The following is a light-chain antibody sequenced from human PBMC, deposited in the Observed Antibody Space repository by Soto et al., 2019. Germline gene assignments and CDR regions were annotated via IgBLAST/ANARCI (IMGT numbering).Light chain of an antibody. CDR1: SSNIGAGYD. Sequence: QSVLTQPPSVSGAPGQRVTISCTGSSSNIGAGYDVHWYQQLPGTAPKLIIYEVRNRPSGISSRFSGSRSGNTASLTISGLQSEDEGDYYCSAYTARSTLVFGGGTKLTVL. CDR3: SAYTARSTLV. CDR2: EVR. V-gene: IGLV1-40*01. J-gene: IGLJ3*02.